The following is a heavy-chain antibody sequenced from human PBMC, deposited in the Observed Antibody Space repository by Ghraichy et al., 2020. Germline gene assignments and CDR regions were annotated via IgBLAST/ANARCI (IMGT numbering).Heavy chain of an antibody. D-gene: IGHD3-22*01. V-gene: IGHV4-4*02. J-gene: IGHJ5*02. CDR2: IYHSGST. Sequence: SETLSLTCAVSGGSISSSNWWSWVRQPPGKGLEWIGEIYHSGSTNYNPSLKSRVTISVDKSKNQFSLKLSSVTAADTAVYYCARETYYYDSSGYPHPPNWFDPWGQGTLVTVSS. CDR1: GGSISSSNW. CDR3: ARETYYYDSSGYPHPPNWFDP.